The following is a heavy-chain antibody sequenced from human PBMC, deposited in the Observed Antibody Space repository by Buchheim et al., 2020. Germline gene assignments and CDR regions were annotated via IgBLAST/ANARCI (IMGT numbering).Heavy chain of an antibody. CDR1: GGSISSYY. Sequence: QVQLQESGPGLVKPSETLSLTCTVSGGSISSYYWSWIRQPPGKGLEWIGYIYYSGSTNYNPSLKSRVTISVDTSENQFSLKLSSVTAADTAVYYCARVLGYCSGGSCYWVFDYWGQGTL. CDR3: ARVLGYCSGGSCYWVFDY. J-gene: IGHJ4*02. CDR2: IYYSGST. V-gene: IGHV4-59*01. D-gene: IGHD2-15*01.